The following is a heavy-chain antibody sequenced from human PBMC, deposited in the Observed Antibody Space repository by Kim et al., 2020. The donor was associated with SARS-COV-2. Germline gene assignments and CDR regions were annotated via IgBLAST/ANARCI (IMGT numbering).Heavy chain of an antibody. CDR2: IIPIFGTA. Sequence: SVKVSCKASGGTFSSYAISWVRQAPGQGLEWMGGIIPIFGTANYAQKFQGRVTITADESTSTAYMELSSLRSEDTAVYYCARDIGVPNSGSYYWFDPWGQGTLVTVSS. J-gene: IGHJ5*02. V-gene: IGHV1-69*13. CDR1: GGTFSSYA. CDR3: ARDIGVPNSGSYYWFDP. D-gene: IGHD1-26*01.